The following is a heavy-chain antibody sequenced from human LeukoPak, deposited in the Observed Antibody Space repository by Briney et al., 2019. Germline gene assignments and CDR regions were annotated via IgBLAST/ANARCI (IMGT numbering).Heavy chain of an antibody. CDR2: INEGGGLT. CDR3: ARVGRNGWDFDH. Sequence: GGSLRLSCAASGFTFSASWMTWVRQAPGKGLEWVTIINEGGGLTFYVDSVKGRFSISRDNSKNSLSLQMSTLRVEDTAMYYCARVGRNGWDFDHWGQGTLVTVSS. J-gene: IGHJ4*02. CDR1: GFTFSASW. V-gene: IGHV3-7*01. D-gene: IGHD6-19*01.